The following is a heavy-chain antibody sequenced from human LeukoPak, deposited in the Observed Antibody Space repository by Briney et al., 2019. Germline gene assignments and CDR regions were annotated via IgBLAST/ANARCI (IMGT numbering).Heavy chain of an antibody. D-gene: IGHD3-3*01. CDR1: GFTFSDYY. V-gene: IGHV3-11*04. J-gene: IGHJ4*02. CDR3: ARVLEWSNFDY. CDR2: ISSSGSTI. Sequence: GGSLRLSCAASGFTFSDYYMSWIRQAPGKGLEWVSYISSSGSTIYYADSVKGRFTISRDNAKNSLYLQMNSLRAEDTAEYYCARVLEWSNFDYWGQGTLVTVSS.